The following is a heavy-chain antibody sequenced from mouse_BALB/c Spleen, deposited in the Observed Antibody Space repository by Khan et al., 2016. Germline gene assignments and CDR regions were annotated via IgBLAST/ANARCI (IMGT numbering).Heavy chain of an antibody. D-gene: IGHD1-3*01. CDR2: IWAGGST. CDR1: GFSLTSYG. V-gene: IGHV2-9*02. Sequence: QVQLQESGPGLVAPSQSLSITCTVSGFSLTSYGVHWVRQPPGKGLEWQGVIWAGGSTNYNSAPMSRLSISKDNSKSQVFLKMNRLQTDDTAMYYCARLEDIWGQGTTLTGAS. J-gene: IGHJ2*01. CDR3: ARLEDI.